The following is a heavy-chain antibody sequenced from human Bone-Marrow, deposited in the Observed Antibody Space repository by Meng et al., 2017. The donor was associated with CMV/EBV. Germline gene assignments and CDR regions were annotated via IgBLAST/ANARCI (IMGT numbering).Heavy chain of an antibody. CDR1: GYTFTGYY. CDR2: INPNSGGT. CDR3: ARPIGAARGAYDFDY. D-gene: IGHD6-13*01. Sequence: SGYTFTGYYMHWVRQAPGQGLEWMGWINPNSGGTNYAQKFQGRVTMTRDTSISTAYMELSRLRSDDTAVYYCARPIGAARGAYDFDYWGQGTLVTVSS. J-gene: IGHJ4*02. V-gene: IGHV1-2*02.